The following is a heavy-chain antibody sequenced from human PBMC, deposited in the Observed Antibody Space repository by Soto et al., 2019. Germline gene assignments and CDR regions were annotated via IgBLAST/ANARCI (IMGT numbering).Heavy chain of an antibody. V-gene: IGHV1-69*13. CDR1: GGTFSSYA. CDR3: ARVGSGSYYTVKFDY. Sequence: GASVKVSCKASGGTFSSYAISWVRQAPGQGLEWMGGIIPIFGTANYAQKFQGRVTITADESTSTAYMELSSLRSEDTAVYYCARVGSGSYYTVKFDYWGQGTQVTVSS. J-gene: IGHJ4*02. CDR2: IIPIFGTA. D-gene: IGHD3-10*01.